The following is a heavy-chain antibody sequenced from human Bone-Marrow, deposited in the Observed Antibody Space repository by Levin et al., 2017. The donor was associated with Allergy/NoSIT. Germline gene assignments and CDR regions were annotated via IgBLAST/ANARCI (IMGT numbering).Heavy chain of an antibody. CDR1: GGTFSSYT. Sequence: ASVKVSCKASGGTFSSYTISWVRQAPGQGLEWMGRIIPILGIANYAQKFQGRVTITADKSTSTAYMELSSLRSEDTAVYYCARDVVTTGTTPLGRWFDPWGQGTLVTVSS. CDR2: IIPILGIA. D-gene: IGHD1-1*01. V-gene: IGHV1-69*04. J-gene: IGHJ5*02. CDR3: ARDVVTTGTTPLGRWFDP.